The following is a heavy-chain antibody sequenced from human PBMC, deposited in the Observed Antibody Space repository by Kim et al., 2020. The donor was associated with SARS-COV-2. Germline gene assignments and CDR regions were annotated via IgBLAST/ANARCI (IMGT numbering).Heavy chain of an antibody. Sequence: SETLSLTCTVSGGSISSSSYYWGWIRQPPGKGLEWSGSIYYSGSTYYNPSLKSRVTISVDTSKNQFSLKLSSVTAADTAVYYCARLLEGTMYSSSWYYFDYWGQGTLVTVSS. CDR2: IYYSGST. J-gene: IGHJ4*02. V-gene: IGHV4-39*01. CDR3: ARLLEGTMYSSSWYYFDY. CDR1: GGSISSSSYY. D-gene: IGHD6-13*01.